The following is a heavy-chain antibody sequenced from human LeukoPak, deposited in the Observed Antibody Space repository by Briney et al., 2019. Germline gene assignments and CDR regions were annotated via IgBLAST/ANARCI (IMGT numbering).Heavy chain of an antibody. D-gene: IGHD3-9*01. V-gene: IGHV3-74*01. CDR2: INSDGSST. J-gene: IGHJ4*02. CDR3: ARAGRSPDFDWLLPRQTVGFDY. Sequence: PGGSLRLSCAASGFTFSSYWMHWVRQAPGKGLVWVSRINSDGSSTSYADSVKGRFTISRDNAKNTLYLQMNSLRAEDTAVYYCARAGRSPDFDWLLPRQTVGFDYWGREPWSPSPQ. CDR1: GFTFSSYW.